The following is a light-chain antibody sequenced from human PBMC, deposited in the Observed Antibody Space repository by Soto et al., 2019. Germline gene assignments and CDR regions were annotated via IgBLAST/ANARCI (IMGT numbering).Light chain of an antibody. J-gene: IGKJ1*01. CDR1: QNVGSN. CDR2: GAS. CDR3: QQYNNWPPDRT. V-gene: IGKV3-15*01. Sequence: EIVMTQSPATLSVSPGERATLSCRASQNVGSNLAWYQLKPGQAPRLLIYGASTRATGIPARFSGSGSGTDFTLTISSLQSEDFAIYFCQQYNNWPPDRTFGQGTKVEIK.